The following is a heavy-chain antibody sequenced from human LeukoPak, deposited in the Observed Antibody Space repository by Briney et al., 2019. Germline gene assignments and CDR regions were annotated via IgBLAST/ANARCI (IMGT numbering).Heavy chain of an antibody. CDR3: ARGDSSGYYYGTYDAFDI. CDR1: GGSIRSGSHY. Sequence: PSETLSLTCTVSGGSIRSGSHYWAWIRQPPGKGLEWIGSIYYSGSTYYNPSLENRVTISIDTSKNQLSLKLSSVTAADTAVYYCARGDSSGYYYGTYDAFDIWGQGTMVTVSS. CDR2: IYYSGST. J-gene: IGHJ3*02. D-gene: IGHD3-22*01. V-gene: IGHV4-39*07.